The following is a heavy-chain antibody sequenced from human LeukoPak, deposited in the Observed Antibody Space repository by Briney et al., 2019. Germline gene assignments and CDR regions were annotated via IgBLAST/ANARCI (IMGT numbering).Heavy chain of an antibody. V-gene: IGHV3-23*01. CDR2: ISGSGDST. CDR1: GLTFSSYA. J-gene: IGHJ4*02. Sequence: GGSLRLSCAASGLTFSSYAMSWVRQAPGKGLEWVSVISGSGDSTYYADSAKGRFTISRDNSKNTLYLQMNSLRAEDTAVYYCAKLPGGIGHYWGQGTLVTVSS. CDR3: AKLPGGIGHY. D-gene: IGHD6-13*01.